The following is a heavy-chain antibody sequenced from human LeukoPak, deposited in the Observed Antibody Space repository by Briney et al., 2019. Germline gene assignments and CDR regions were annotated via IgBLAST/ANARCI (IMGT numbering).Heavy chain of an antibody. CDR2: ISSDGSPN. Sequence: NPGGSLRLSCAASGFFFSNYYMSWIRQTPGKGLEWIAYISSDGSPNNYADSVKGRFTMSGDNAQNSVHLQMNNLRVDDTAVYYCAREFRHRFEYWGQGTVVTVSS. J-gene: IGHJ4*02. V-gene: IGHV3-11*04. D-gene: IGHD2-21*01. CDR3: AREFRHRFEY. CDR1: GFFFSNYY.